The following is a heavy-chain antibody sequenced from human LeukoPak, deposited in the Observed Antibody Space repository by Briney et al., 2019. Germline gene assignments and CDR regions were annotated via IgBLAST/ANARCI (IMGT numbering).Heavy chain of an antibody. D-gene: IGHD1-26*01. Sequence: GASVKVSCKASGYTFTGYYMHWVRQAPGQGLEWMGRINPNSGGTNYAQKFQERVTITRDMSTSTAYMELSSLRSEDTAVYYCAAGLALVGATASWGQGTLVTVSS. V-gene: IGHV1-2*06. CDR2: INPNSGGT. J-gene: IGHJ4*02. CDR1: GYTFTGYY. CDR3: AAGLALVGATAS.